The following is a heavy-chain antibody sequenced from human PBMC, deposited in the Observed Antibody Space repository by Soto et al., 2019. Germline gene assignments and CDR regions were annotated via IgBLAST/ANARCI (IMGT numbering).Heavy chain of an antibody. CDR3: ARAGLGYCSGGSCYGGKSPWFDP. J-gene: IGHJ5*02. V-gene: IGHV4-59*12. D-gene: IGHD2-15*01. Sequence: SETLSLTCTVSGGSISSYYWSWIRQPPGKGLEWIGYIYYSGSTNYNPSLKSRVTISVDTSKNQFSLKLSSVTAADTAVYYCARAGLGYCSGGSCYGGKSPWFDPWGQGTLVTVSS. CDR1: GGSISSYY. CDR2: IYYSGST.